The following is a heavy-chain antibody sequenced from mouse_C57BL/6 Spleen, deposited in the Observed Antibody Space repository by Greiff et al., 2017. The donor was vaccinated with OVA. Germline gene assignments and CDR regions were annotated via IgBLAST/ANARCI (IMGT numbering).Heavy chain of an antibody. CDR3: ARREGYYYGSTVFDY. J-gene: IGHJ2*01. D-gene: IGHD1-1*01. V-gene: IGHV1-54*01. CDR2: INPGSGGT. CDR1: GYAFTNYL. Sequence: QVQLQQSGAELVRPGTSVKVSCKASGYAFTNYLIEWVKQRPGQGLEWIGVINPGSGGTNYNEKFKGKATLTADKSSSTAYMQLSSLTSEDSAVYFCARREGYYYGSTVFDYWGQGTTLTVSS.